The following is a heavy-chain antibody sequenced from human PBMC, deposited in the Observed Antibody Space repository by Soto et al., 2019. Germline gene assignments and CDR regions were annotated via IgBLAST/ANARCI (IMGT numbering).Heavy chain of an antibody. V-gene: IGHV3-11*01. J-gene: IGHJ6*02. CDR1: GFTFSDYY. CDR3: VRGNYGMDV. Sequence: QVQLVESGGGLVRPGGSLRLSCAASGFTFSDYYMAWSRQVPGRGLEWVSYITGSGATISYADSVKGRFTISRDNAKNSLYLKMASLGAEDTAVYYCVRGNYGMDVWGQGTAVTVSS. CDR2: ITGSGATI.